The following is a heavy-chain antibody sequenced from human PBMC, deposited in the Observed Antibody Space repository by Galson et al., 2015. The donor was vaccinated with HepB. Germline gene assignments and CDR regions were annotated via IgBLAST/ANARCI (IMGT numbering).Heavy chain of an antibody. D-gene: IGHD3-3*01. V-gene: IGHV3-48*02. CDR2: ISSSSSTI. CDR1: GFTFSSYS. CDR3: ARDWDDFWSGYYPFDY. Sequence: SLRLSCAASGFTFSSYSMNWVRQAPGKGLEWVSYISSSSSTIYYADSVKGRFTISRDNAKNSLYLQMNSLRDEDTAVYYCARDWDDFWSGYYPFDYWGQGTLVTVSS. J-gene: IGHJ4*02.